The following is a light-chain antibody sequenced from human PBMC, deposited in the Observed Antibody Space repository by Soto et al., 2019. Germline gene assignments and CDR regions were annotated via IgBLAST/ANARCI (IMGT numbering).Light chain of an antibody. CDR1: SSNIGSNP. CDR3: AAWDDSLNGLYV. CDR2: SNN. J-gene: IGLJ1*01. Sequence: QSVLTQPASVSGSPGQSITISCSGSSSNIGSNPVNWYQQLPGTAPKFLIYSNNQRPSGVPDRFSGSKSGTSASLAISGLQSEDEADYYCAAWDDSLNGLYVFGTGTKVTVL. V-gene: IGLV1-44*01.